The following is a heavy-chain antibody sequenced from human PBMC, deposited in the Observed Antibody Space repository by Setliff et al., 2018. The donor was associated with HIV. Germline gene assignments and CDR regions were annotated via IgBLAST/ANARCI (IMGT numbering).Heavy chain of an antibody. CDR2: IRYDGSNK. J-gene: IGHJ1*01. D-gene: IGHD2-15*01. V-gene: IGHV3-30*02. CDR1: GFTFSSYG. CDR3: ARGRVVVAAPFQH. Sequence: GGSLRLSCAASGFTFSSYGMHWVRQAPGKGLEWVAFIRYDGSNKYCADSVKGRFTISRDNSKNTLYLQMNSLRAEDTAVYYCARGRVVVAAPFQHWGQGTLVTVSS.